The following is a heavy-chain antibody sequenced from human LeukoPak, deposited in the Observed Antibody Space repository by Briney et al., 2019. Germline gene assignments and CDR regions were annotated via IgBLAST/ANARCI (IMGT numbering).Heavy chain of an antibody. J-gene: IGHJ1*01. CDR3: ARVGFSSSWPRGYFQH. CDR1: GFTFSSYS. CDR2: ISSSSSYI. Sequence: GGSLRLSCAASGFTFSSYSMNWVRQAPGKGLEWVSSISSSSSYIYYADSVKGRFTISRDNTKNSLYLQMNSLRAEDTAVYYCARVGFSSSWPRGYFQHWGQGTLVTVSS. D-gene: IGHD6-13*01. V-gene: IGHV3-21*01.